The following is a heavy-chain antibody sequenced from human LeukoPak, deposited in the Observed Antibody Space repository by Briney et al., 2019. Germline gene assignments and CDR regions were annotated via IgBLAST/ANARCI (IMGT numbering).Heavy chain of an antibody. J-gene: IGHJ4*02. CDR3: ARDKHNPNCSGGRCYPYFFDS. CDR1: GGSISSSY. CDR2: ISKGGST. Sequence: PSETLSLTCSVSGGSISSSYWTWIRQPPGKGLECIGYISKGGSTNYNPSLKSRVTISVDTSKNEVSLNLSSVTAADTAVYHCARDKHNPNCSGGRCYPYFFDSWGQGSLVTVSS. D-gene: IGHD2-15*01. V-gene: IGHV4-59*01.